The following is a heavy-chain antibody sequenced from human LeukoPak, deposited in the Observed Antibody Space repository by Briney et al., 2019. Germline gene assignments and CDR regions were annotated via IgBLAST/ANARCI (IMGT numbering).Heavy chain of an antibody. V-gene: IGHV3-30*02. CDR3: ARDSPYSGSPHSDAFDI. Sequence: SGGSLRLSCAASGFTFSSYGMHWVRQAPGKGLEWVAFIRYDGSNKYYADSVKGRFTISRDNAKNSLYLQMNSLRAEDTAVYYCARDSPYSGSPHSDAFDIWGQGTMVTVSS. J-gene: IGHJ3*02. D-gene: IGHD1-26*01. CDR2: IRYDGSNK. CDR1: GFTFSSYG.